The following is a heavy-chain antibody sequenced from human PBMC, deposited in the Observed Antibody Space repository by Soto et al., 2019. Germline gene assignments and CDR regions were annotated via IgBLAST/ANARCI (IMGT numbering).Heavy chain of an antibody. CDR1: GFTFSSYW. V-gene: IGHV3-7*01. CDR2: IKQDGSEK. Sequence: PGGSLRLSCAASGFTFSSYWMSWVRQAPGKGLEWVANIKQDGSEKYYVDSVKGRFTISRDNAKNSLYLQMNSLRAEDTAVYYCAKEQGPTYYYYAMDVWGQGTTVTVSS. J-gene: IGHJ6*02. CDR3: AKEQGPTYYYYAMDV.